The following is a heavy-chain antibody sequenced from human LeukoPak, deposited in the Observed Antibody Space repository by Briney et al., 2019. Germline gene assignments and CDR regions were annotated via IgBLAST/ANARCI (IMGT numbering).Heavy chain of an antibody. CDR2: IYYTGSI. CDR3: ARVVPAGYYGMDV. CDR1: GGSISSGDYY. J-gene: IGHJ6*02. V-gene: IGHV4-30-4*01. Sequence: SETLSLTCIVSGGSISSGDYYWSWIRQSPGKGLEWIGYIYYTGSISYNPSLKSRLTISVDTSKNQFSLKLSSVTAADTAVYYCARVVPAGYYGMDVWGQGTTVTVSS. D-gene: IGHD2-2*01.